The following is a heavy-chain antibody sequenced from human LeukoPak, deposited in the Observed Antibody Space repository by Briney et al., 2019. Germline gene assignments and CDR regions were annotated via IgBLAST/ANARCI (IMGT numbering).Heavy chain of an antibody. J-gene: IGHJ6*03. D-gene: IGHD2-2*01. CDR1: GGSISSYY. CDR3: AKVIGVGYCSSTSCHPSYMDV. Sequence: PSETLSLTCTVSGGSISSYYWSWIRQPPGKGLEWIGYIYYSGSTNYNPSLKSRVTISVDTSKNQFSLKLSSVTAADTAVYYCAKVIGVGYCSSTSCHPSYMDVWGKGTTVTVSS. V-gene: IGHV4-59*01. CDR2: IYYSGST.